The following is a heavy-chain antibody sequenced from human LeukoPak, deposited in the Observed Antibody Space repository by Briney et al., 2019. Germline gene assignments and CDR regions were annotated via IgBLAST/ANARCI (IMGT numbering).Heavy chain of an antibody. V-gene: IGHV4-59*01. CDR2: IYYSGTT. CDR3: ARNYGSGSYYSYYYMDV. CDR1: GGSISPYY. J-gene: IGHJ6*03. D-gene: IGHD3-10*01. Sequence: SETLPLTCTVSGGSISPYYWSWIRQPPGKGLEWIGYIYYSGTTNYNPSLKSRVTISVDTSKKQISLKLSSVTAADTAVYYCARNYGSGSYYSYYYMDVWGKGTTVTVSS.